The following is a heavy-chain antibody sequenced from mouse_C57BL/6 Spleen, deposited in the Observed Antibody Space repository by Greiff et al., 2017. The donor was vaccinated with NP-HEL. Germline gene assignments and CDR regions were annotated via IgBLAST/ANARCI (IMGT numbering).Heavy chain of an antibody. D-gene: IGHD1-1*01. J-gene: IGHJ2*01. CDR1: GYTFTSYW. CDR3: ARGEELLQSDYFDY. CDR2: IYPGSGST. V-gene: IGHV1-55*01. Sequence: VQLQQSGAELVKPGASVKMSCKASGYTFTSYWITWVKQRPGQGLEWIGDIYPGSGSTNYNEKFKSKATLTVDTSSSTAYMQLSSLTSEDSAVYYCARGEELLQSDYFDYWGQGTTLTVSS.